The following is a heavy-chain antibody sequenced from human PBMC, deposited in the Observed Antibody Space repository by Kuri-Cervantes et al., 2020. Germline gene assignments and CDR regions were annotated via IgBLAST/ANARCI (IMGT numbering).Heavy chain of an antibody. CDR2: IWYDGSNK. CDR3: ARGGRDSSGWYGS. Sequence: GESLKISCAASGFTFRSYGIHWVRQAPGKGLEWVAVIWYDGSNKYYADSVKGRFTISRDNAKNSLFLQMNSLRVEDTAVYFCARGGRDSSGWYGSWGQGTLVTVSS. D-gene: IGHD6-19*01. CDR1: GFTFRSYG. V-gene: IGHV3-33*08. J-gene: IGHJ5*01.